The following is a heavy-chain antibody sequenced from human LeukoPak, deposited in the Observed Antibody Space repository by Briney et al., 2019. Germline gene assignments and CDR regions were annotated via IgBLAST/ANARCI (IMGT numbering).Heavy chain of an antibody. CDR2: IHYTGST. CDR1: GGSISSYY. J-gene: IGHJ4*02. CDR3: ARRSIAAAGRKPFDY. Sequence: SETLSLTCTVSGGSISSYYWSWIRQSPGKGLECIGYIHYTGSTNYNPSLKSRVTISVETSKNQFSLKLKSVTAADTAVYYCARRSIAAAGRKPFDYWGQGTLVTVSS. D-gene: IGHD6-13*01. V-gene: IGHV4-59*01.